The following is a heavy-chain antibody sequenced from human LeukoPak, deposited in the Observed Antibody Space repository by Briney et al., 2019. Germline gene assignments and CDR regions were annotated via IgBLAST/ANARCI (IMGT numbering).Heavy chain of an antibody. CDR3: ARRSGNFQADYNFDY. V-gene: IGHV5-51*01. Sequence: GESLKISCKGSGYSFTSYWIGWVRQMPGKGLEWMGNISPGDSDTRYIPSFQGQFTISADKSITTAYLQWSSLKASDTAMYYCARRSGNFQADYNFDYWGQGTLVTVSS. CDR2: ISPGDSDT. J-gene: IGHJ4*02. CDR1: GYSFTSYW. D-gene: IGHD1-26*01.